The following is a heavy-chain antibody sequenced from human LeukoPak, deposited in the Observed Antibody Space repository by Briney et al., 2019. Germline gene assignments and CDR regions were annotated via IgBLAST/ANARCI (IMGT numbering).Heavy chain of an antibody. CDR3: ARTVLSYCRGGSCPYFDY. V-gene: IGHV4-59*01. CDR1: GGSISSYY. CDR2: IYYSGST. J-gene: IGHJ4*01. Sequence: TASETLSLTCTVSGGSISSYYWSWIRQPPGKGLEWIGYIYYSGSTNCNPSLKSRVTISVDTSKNQFSLKLSSLTAADTAVYYCARTVLSYCRGGSCPYFDYWGQGTLVTVSS. D-gene: IGHD2-15*01.